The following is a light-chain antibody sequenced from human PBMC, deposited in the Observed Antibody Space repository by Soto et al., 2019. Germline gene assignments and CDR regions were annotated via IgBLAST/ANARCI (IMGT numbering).Light chain of an antibody. CDR1: QSVSST. V-gene: IGKV3-11*01. Sequence: EIVLTQSPATPALSPGERATLPCRAIQSVSSTLAWYPQKPGQAPRLLIYGASNRATGIPARFSGSGSETDFTLTISSLEPEDFAVYYCQQRSNWPHSITFGQGTRLEIK. J-gene: IGKJ5*01. CDR3: QQRSNWPHSIT. CDR2: GAS.